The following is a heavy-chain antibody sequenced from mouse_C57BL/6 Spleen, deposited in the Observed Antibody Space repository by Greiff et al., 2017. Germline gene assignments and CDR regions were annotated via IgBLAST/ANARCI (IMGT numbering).Heavy chain of an antibody. J-gene: IGHJ2*01. Sequence: EVQLVQSGGGLVKPGGSLKLSCAASGFTFSSYAMSWVRQTPEKRLEWVATISDGGSYTYYPDNVKGRSTISRDNAKNNLYLQMGHMKSEDTAMDYCARGAAQATWHYFDYWGQGTTLTVSS. CDR1: GFTFSSYA. D-gene: IGHD3-2*02. CDR2: ISDGGSYT. CDR3: ARGAAQATWHYFDY. V-gene: IGHV5-4*01.